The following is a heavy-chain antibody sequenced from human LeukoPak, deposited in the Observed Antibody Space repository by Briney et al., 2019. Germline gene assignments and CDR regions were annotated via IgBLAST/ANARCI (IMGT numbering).Heavy chain of an antibody. CDR3: ARGPTTVVTPGGYFDY. CDR2: IYYSGST. J-gene: IGHJ4*02. CDR1: GGSLSSYF. Sequence: PSETLSLTCTVSGGSLSSYFWSWLRQPPGKGLEWIGYIYYSGSTNYNPSLKSRVTISVDTSKNQFSLKLSSVTAADTAVYYCARGPTTVVTPGGYFDYWGQGTLVTVSS. D-gene: IGHD4-23*01. V-gene: IGHV4-59*01.